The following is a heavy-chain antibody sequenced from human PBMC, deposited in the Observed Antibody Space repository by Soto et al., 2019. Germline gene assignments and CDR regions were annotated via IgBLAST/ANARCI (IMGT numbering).Heavy chain of an antibody. CDR2: IVVGSGNT. J-gene: IGHJ6*02. V-gene: IGHV1-58*01. D-gene: IGHD3-3*01. Sequence: SVKVSCKASGFTFTSSAVQWVRQARGQRLEWIGWIVVGSGNTNYAQKFQERVTITRDISTSTAYMELSSLRSEDTAVYYCAAGYDFWSGYYLTSQNYYYGMDVWGQGTTVTVSS. CDR3: AAGYDFWSGYYLTSQNYYYGMDV. CDR1: GFTFTSSA.